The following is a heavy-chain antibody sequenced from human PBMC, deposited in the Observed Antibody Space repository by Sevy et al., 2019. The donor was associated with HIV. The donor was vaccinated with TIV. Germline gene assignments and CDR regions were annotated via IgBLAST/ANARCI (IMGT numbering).Heavy chain of an antibody. J-gene: IGHJ4*02. CDR3: AKDISGEGYLGSGYFDY. D-gene: IGHD2-15*01. CDR2: ITWNGGST. V-gene: IGHV3-43*01. CDR1: GFTFDDYT. Sequence: GGSLRLSCAASGFTFDDYTMNWVRQAPGKGLEWVSIITWNGGSTYYADSVKGRFPISRDNSKNSLYLQMNSLRTEDTALYYCAKDISGEGYLGSGYFDYWGQGTLVTVSS.